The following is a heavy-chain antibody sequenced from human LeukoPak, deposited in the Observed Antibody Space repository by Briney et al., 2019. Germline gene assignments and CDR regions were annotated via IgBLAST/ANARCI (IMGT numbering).Heavy chain of an antibody. CDR1: GFTFSSYW. V-gene: IGHV3-7*03. CDR2: IKQDGSEK. CDR3: ARDPVDTAMEDAFDI. Sequence: GGSLRLSCAASGFTFSSYWMSWVRQAPGKGLEWVANIKQDGSEKYHMDSVKGRFTISRDNAKNSLYLQMNSLRAEDTAVYYCARDPVDTAMEDAFDIWGQGTMVTVSS. D-gene: IGHD5-18*01. J-gene: IGHJ3*02.